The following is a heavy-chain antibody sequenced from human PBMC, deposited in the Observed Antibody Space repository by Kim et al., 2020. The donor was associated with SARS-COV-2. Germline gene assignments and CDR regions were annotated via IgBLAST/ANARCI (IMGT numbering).Heavy chain of an antibody. CDR3: ARSIAAAGTH. J-gene: IGHJ6*02. CDR2: YH. D-gene: IGHD6-13*01. V-gene: IGHV6-1*01. Sequence: YHDYAVSVKGRITINPATSKNQFSLQLNSVTPDDTAVYYCARSIAAAGTHWGQGTTVTVSS.